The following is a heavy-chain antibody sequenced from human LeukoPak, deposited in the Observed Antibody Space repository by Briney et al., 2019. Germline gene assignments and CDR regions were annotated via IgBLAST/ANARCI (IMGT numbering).Heavy chain of an antibody. CDR3: ARHGSGGVFDY. D-gene: IGHD2-15*01. CDR2: INHSGST. V-gene: IGHV4-34*01. CDR1: GXSFSGYY. J-gene: IGHJ4*02. Sequence: SETLSLTCAVYGXSFSGYYWSWIRQPPGKGLEWIGEINHSGSTNYNPSLKSRVTISVDTSKNQFSLKLSSVTAADTAVYYCARHGSGGVFDYWGQGTLVTVSS.